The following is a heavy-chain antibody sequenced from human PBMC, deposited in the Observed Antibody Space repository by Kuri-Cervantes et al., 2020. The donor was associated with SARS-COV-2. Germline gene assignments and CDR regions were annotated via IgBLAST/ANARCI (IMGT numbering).Heavy chain of an antibody. Sequence: GGSLRLSCAASGFTFSSYWMSWVRQAPGKGLEWVANLKQDGSEKYYVDSVKGRFTISRDNAKNSLYLQMNSLRAEDTAVYYCARDAPYYDILTGYSIQIRYYYYYYMDVWGKGTTVTVSS. CDR3: ARDAPYYDILTGYSIQIRYYYYYYMDV. V-gene: IGHV3-7*01. CDR2: LKQDGSEK. J-gene: IGHJ6*03. D-gene: IGHD3-9*01. CDR1: GFTFSSYW.